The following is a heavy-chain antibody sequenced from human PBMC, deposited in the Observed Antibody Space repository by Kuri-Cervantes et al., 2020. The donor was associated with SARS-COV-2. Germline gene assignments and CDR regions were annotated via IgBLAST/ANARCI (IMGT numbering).Heavy chain of an antibody. Sequence: LSLTCTVSGGSISSGYYWGWIRQTPGKGLEWVSYISSSSSTIYYADSVKGRLTISRDNAKNSLYLQMNSLRAEDTAVYYCASPEVAIRGWGQGTLVTVSS. D-gene: IGHD2-2*02. V-gene: IGHV3-11*04. CDR3: ASPEVAIRG. CDR1: GGSISSGYY. J-gene: IGHJ4*02. CDR2: ISSSSSTI.